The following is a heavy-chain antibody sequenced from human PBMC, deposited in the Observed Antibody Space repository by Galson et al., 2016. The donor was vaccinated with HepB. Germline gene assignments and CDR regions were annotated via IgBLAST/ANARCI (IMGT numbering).Heavy chain of an antibody. D-gene: IGHD3-22*01. CDR1: GFRFSDYI. Sequence: SLRFSCAASGFRFSDYIMSWGRQAPGKGLEWVSAISGSGESTYYAGSMKGRVDISRENSKNTIFLEMNNLGADETAVYYCASGHNSGFHGADYWGQGTLVTVSS. J-gene: IGHJ4*02. CDR2: ISGSGEST. V-gene: IGHV3-23*01. CDR3: ASGHNSGFHGADY.